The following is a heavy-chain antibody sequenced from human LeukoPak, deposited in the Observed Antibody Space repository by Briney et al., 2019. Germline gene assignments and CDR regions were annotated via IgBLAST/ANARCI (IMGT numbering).Heavy chain of an antibody. Sequence: ASVTVSCKASGYTFTGYYMHWVRQAPGQGLEWMGRVNPNSGGANYAQKLQGRVTMTRDTSISTAYMELSRLRSDDTAVYYCARVTLDSSGWFDYWGQGTLVTVSS. D-gene: IGHD3-22*01. CDR2: VNPNSGGA. J-gene: IGHJ4*02. CDR1: GYTFTGYY. V-gene: IGHV1-2*06. CDR3: ARVTLDSSGWFDY.